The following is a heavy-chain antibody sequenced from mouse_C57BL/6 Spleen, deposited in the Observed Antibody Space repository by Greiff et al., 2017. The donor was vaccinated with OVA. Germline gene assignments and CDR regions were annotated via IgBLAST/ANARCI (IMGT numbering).Heavy chain of an antibody. V-gene: IGHV1-85*01. CDR1: GYTFTSYD. J-gene: IGHJ3*01. Sequence: VMLVESGPELVKPGASVKLSCKASGYTFTSYDINWVKQRPGQGLAWIGWIYPRDGSTKYNEKFKGKATLTVDTSSSTAYMELHSLTSEDSAVYFCASPRRFAYWGQGTLVTVSA. CDR2: IYPRDGST. CDR3: ASPRRFAY.